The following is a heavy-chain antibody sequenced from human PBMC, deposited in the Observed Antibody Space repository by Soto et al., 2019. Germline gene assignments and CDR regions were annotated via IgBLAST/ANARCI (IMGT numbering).Heavy chain of an antibody. CDR2: MNPNSGNT. J-gene: IGHJ5*01. CDR1: GYTFASYD. CDR3: ARSDGYNFNWLDS. D-gene: IGHD2-21*01. Sequence: QVQLVQSGAEVKTPGVSVKVSCKASGYTFASYDINWVRQAPGQGLEWMGWMNPNSGNTGYAQKFQGRLTMTRDTALSIAHMELSSLRNEDTAVYYCARSDGYNFNWLDSWGQGTLVTVSA. V-gene: IGHV1-8*01.